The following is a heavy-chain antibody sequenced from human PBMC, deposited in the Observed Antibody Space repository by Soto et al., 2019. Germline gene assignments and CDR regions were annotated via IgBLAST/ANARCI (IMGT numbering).Heavy chain of an antibody. Sequence: ASVKVSCKASGFSFIDYSILWVRQAPGQSLEWLGWINAGNGNTKYSHKFQDRVTITSDTSATTTYMELRSLRSEDTAVFYCARSAMKTWLPDFWGQGTLVTVSS. CDR2: INAGNGNT. J-gene: IGHJ1*01. D-gene: IGHD5-12*01. CDR1: GFSFIDYS. CDR3: ARSAMKTWLPDF. V-gene: IGHV1-3*01.